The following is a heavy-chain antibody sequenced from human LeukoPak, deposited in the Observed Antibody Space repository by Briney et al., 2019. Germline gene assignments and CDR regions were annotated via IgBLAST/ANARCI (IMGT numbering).Heavy chain of an antibody. CDR1: GFTFSSYS. V-gene: IGHV3-21*01. CDR3: ARDPWGSSGYFQH. CDR2: ISTSSSYI. Sequence: GGSLRLPCAASGFTFSSYSMNWVRQAPGKGLEWVSLISTSSSYIYYADSVKGRFTISRDNAKNSLYLQMNTLRAEDTAVYYCARDPWGSSGYFQHWGQGTLVTVSS. J-gene: IGHJ1*01. D-gene: IGHD6-19*01.